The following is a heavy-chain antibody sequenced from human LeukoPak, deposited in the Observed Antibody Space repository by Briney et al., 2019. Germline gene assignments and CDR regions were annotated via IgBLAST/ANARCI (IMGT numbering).Heavy chain of an antibody. D-gene: IGHD3-10*01. CDR1: GGSTSSSSYY. CDR3: ARDREGYGSGIYYKDSTFDI. V-gene: IGHV4-39*07. Sequence: SETLSLTCTVSGGSTSSSSYYWGWIRQPPGKGLEWIGCIYYSGSTYCNPSLKSRVTISVDTSKNQFSLKLSSVTAADTAVYYCARDREGYGSGIYYKDSTFDIWGQGTMVTVSS. CDR2: IYYSGST. J-gene: IGHJ3*02.